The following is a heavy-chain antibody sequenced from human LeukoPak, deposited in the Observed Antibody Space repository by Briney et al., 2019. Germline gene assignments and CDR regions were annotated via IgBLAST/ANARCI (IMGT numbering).Heavy chain of an antibody. CDR3: AKDMGSIVGAPGS. CDR2: ISWNSGSI. Sequence: GRSLRLSCAASGFTFDDYAMHGVRQAPGKGLEWVSGISWNSGSIGYADSVKGRFTISRDNAKNSLYLQMNSLRTEDTALYYCAKDMGSIVGAPGSWGQGTLVTVSS. D-gene: IGHD1-26*01. CDR1: GFTFDDYA. V-gene: IGHV3-9*01. J-gene: IGHJ5*02.